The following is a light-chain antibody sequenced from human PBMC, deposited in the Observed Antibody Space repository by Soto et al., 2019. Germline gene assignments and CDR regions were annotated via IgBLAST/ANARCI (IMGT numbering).Light chain of an antibody. CDR2: GNS. CDR1: SSNIGAGYD. CDR3: QSYDNSLSGSWV. J-gene: IGLJ3*02. V-gene: IGLV1-40*01. Sequence: QTVVTQPPSVSGAPGQRVTISCTGSSSNIGAGYDEHSYQQLPGTAPKLLMYGNSNRPSGVPDRFSGSKSGISASLAITGLQAEDEADYYCQSYDNSLSGSWVFGGGTKLTVL.